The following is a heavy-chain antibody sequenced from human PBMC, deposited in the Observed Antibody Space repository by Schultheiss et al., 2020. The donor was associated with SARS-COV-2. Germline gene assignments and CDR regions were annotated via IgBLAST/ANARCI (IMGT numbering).Heavy chain of an antibody. V-gene: IGHV3-23*01. CDR2: ISGSGGST. CDR3: AKEEGGGAYSSSAITSHYGMDV. J-gene: IGHJ6*04. CDR1: GFTFSSYA. D-gene: IGHD6-13*01. Sequence: GGSLRLSCAASGFTFSSYAMSWVRQAPGKGLEWVSAISGSGGSTYYADSVKGRFTISRDNSKNTLYLQMNSLRAEDTAVYYCAKEEGGGAYSSSAITSHYGMDVWGKGTTVTVSS.